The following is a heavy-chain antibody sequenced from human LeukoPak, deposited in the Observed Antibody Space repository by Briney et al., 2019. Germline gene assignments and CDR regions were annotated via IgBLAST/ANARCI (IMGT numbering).Heavy chain of an antibody. CDR3: AKYPVGTMIVVVITIISSYYFDY. J-gene: IGHJ4*02. CDR2: ISSSGATI. V-gene: IGHV3-11*04. CDR1: GFTFSDYY. D-gene: IGHD3-22*01. Sequence: PGGSLRLSCAASGFTFSDYYMTWIRQAPGKGLEWVSYISSSGATIYYADSVKGRFTISRDNSKNTLYLQMNSLRAEDTAVYYCAKYPVGTMIVVVITIISSYYFDYWGQGTLVTVSS.